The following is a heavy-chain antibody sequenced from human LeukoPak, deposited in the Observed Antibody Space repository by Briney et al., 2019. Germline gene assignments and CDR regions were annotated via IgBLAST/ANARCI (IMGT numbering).Heavy chain of an antibody. CDR2: INHRGLT. J-gene: IGHJ4*02. V-gene: IGHV4-34*01. Sequence: SETLSLTCAVYGTSFIGFHWNWIRQSPTKGLEWIGEINHRGLTNYNPSLKSRVTISIDMSKNQFSLKLGSVTAADTGVYYCARDPTTMIDVSYYFDFWGQGTQVTVSS. CDR1: GTSFIGFH. CDR3: ARDPTTMIDVSYYFDF. D-gene: IGHD3-22*01.